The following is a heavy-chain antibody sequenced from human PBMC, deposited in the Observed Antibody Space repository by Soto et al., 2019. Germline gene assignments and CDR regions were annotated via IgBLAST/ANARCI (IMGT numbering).Heavy chain of an antibody. D-gene: IGHD2-2*01. CDR3: ARDEGHCSIPNCCHFAY. V-gene: IGHV4-4*02. Sequence: SQTLSLTCAVSGDSISNNHWRSGVRQPPGKGLEWTGEIWPSGSTNYTPPLKSRVTISVDFSQNQFSLRLSSVTAADTAVYYCARDEGHCSIPNCCHFAYWGQGILVTVSS. J-gene: IGHJ4*02. CDR2: IWPSGST. CDR1: GDSISNNHW.